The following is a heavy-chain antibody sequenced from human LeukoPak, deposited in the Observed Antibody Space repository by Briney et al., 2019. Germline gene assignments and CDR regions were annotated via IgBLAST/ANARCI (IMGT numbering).Heavy chain of an antibody. CDR2: ISGSGGST. CDR3: AKERQQLVRGWFDP. D-gene: IGHD6-13*01. Sequence: SGGSLRLSCAASGFTFTGYAMSWVRQAPGKGLEWVSAISGSGGSTYYADSVKGRFTISRDNSKNTLYLQMNSLRAEDTAVYYCAKERQQLVRGWFDPWGQGTLVTVSS. CDR1: GFTFTGYA. J-gene: IGHJ5*02. V-gene: IGHV3-23*01.